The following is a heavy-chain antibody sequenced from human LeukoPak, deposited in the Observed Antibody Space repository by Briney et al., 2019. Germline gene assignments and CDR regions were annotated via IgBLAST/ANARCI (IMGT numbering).Heavy chain of an antibody. CDR1: VYTFTSYD. J-gene: IGHJ6*03. Sequence: SVNVSHKLSVYTFTSYDISGVPHAPAQGLGCVVWMNPNSGNPGYAQTYQGRVTMTRHTTISTAYMELSSLRSEDTAVYYCARCHGVLRFLEWSHYHYYMDVWGKGTTVTVSS. V-gene: IGHV1-8*01. CDR2: MNPNSGNP. D-gene: IGHD3-3*01. CDR3: ARCHGVLRFLEWSHYHYYMDV.